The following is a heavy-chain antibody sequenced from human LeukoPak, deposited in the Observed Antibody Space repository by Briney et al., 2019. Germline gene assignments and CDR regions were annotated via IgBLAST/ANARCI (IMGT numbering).Heavy chain of an antibody. D-gene: IGHD6-6*01. J-gene: IGHJ4*02. V-gene: IGHV3-23*01. CDR2: ISGSGGST. Sequence: PGGSLRLSCAASGFTFSSYAMSWVRQAAGKGREGVSAISGSGGSTYYAPSVKGRFTISRDNSKTTLYLQMNSLRAEDTAVYYCAKGPAALLVPLFFDYWGQGTLVTVSS. CDR3: AKGPAALLVPLFFDY. CDR1: GFTFSSYA.